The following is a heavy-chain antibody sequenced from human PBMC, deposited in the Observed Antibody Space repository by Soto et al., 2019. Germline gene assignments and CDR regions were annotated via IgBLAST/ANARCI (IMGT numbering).Heavy chain of an antibody. CDR1: GFTFSSYG. V-gene: IGHV3-33*01. J-gene: IGHJ6*02. CDR2: IWYDGSNK. D-gene: IGHD1-26*01. Sequence: QVQLVESGGGVVQPGRSLRLSCAASGFTFSSYGMHWVRQAPGKGLEWVAVIWYDGSNKYYADSVKGRFTISRDNSKNTLYLQMNSLRAEDTAVYYCARNGAGGSTGYYGMDVWGQGTTVTVSS. CDR3: ARNGAGGSTGYYGMDV.